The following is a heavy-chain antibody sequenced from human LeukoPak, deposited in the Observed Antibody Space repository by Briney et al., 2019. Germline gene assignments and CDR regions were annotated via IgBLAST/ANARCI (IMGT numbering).Heavy chain of an antibody. V-gene: IGHV3-23*01. J-gene: IGHJ6*03. Sequence: PGGSLRVSCAASGFTFSDYGMSWVRQAPGKGLEWVSTIGGRGGSTYYADSVKGRFTISRDNSKNTLYLQMNSLRAEDTAVYYCAKQGRDWLRDYYYYMDVWGKGTTVTISS. CDR3: AKQGRDWLRDYYYYMDV. D-gene: IGHD3-9*01. CDR2: IGGRGGST. CDR1: GFTFSDYG.